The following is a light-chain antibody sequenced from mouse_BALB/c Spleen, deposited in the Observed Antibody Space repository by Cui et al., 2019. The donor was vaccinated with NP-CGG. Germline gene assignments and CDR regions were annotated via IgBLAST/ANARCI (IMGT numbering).Light chain of an antibody. CDR2: GAN. J-gene: IGLJ1*01. V-gene: IGLV1*01. Sequence: QTVVSQEPALTTSPGETVTLTCRSSIGAVITSNYANWVQEKPDHLFTGLIGGANNRAPGVPARFSGSLIGDKAALTITGAQTEDEAIYFCALWYSNHWVFGGGTKLTVL. CDR1: IGAVITSNY. CDR3: ALWYSNHWV.